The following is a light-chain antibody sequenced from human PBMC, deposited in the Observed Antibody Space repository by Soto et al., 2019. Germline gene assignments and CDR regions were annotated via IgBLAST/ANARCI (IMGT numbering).Light chain of an antibody. J-gene: IGKJ4*01. CDR1: QSVTRS. CDR3: QQRSNWPLT. Sequence: EIVLIQSPATLSLSPGERATLSCRASQSVTRSLAWYQQKPGQAPRLLIYDASTRATDIPARFRGSGSGTDFTLTISSLEPEDFAVYYCQQRSNWPLTFGGGTK. CDR2: DAS. V-gene: IGKV3-11*01.